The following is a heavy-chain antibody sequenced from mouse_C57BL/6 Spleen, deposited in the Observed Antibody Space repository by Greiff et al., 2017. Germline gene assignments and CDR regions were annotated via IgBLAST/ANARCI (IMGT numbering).Heavy chain of an antibody. Sequence: EVQLQQSGPELVKPGASVKISCKASGYTFTDYYMNWVKQSHGKSLEWIGDINPNNGGTSYNQKFKGKATLTVDKSSSTAYMELRSLTSEDSAVYYCARRSYYDYLGFAYWGQGTLVTVSA. D-gene: IGHD2-4*01. V-gene: IGHV1-26*01. CDR3: ARRSYYDYLGFAY. J-gene: IGHJ3*01. CDR1: GYTFTDYY. CDR2: INPNNGGT.